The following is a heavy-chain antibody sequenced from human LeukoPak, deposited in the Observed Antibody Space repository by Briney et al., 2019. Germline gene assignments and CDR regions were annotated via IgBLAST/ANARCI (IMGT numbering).Heavy chain of an antibody. CDR1: GITLSNYG. CDR2: ISGSGGAT. Sequence: GGSLRLSCAVSGITLSNYGMSWVRQAPGKGLEWVSAISGSGGATYYADSVKGRFTISRDNSKNTLYLQMNSLRAEDTAVYYCAKDPHGSGSGWVGYFDYWGQGTLVTVSS. J-gene: IGHJ4*02. CDR3: AKDPHGSGSGWVGYFDY. V-gene: IGHV3-23*01. D-gene: IGHD3-10*01.